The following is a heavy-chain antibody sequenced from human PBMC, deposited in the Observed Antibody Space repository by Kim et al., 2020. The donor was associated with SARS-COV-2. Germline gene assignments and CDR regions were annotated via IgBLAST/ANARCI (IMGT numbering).Heavy chain of an antibody. J-gene: IGHJ4*02. CDR2: ISAYNGNT. CDR3: ARAGLYGAIDY. V-gene: IGHV1-18*04. Sequence: ASVKVSCKASGYTFTSYGISWVRQAPGQGLEWMGWISAYNGNTNYAQKLQGRVTMTTDTSTSTAYKGLRSLRSDDTAVYYCARAGLYGAIDYWGQGALVTVSS. D-gene: IGHD3-10*01. CDR1: GYTFTSYG.